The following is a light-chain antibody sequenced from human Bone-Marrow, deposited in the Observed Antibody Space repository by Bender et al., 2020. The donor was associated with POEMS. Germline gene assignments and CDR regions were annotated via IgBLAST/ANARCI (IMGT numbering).Light chain of an antibody. V-gene: IGLV3-19*01. CDR3: NSRDTSGHVI. CDR1: SLRTYY. Sequence: SSEVTQDPAVSVALGQTVRITCQGDSLRTYYASWYQQKPRQAPVLVIHGENSRPSGIPDRFSGSSSGDTASLTITGAQAEDEADYYCNSRDTSGHVIFGGGTKLTV. J-gene: IGLJ2*01. CDR2: GEN.